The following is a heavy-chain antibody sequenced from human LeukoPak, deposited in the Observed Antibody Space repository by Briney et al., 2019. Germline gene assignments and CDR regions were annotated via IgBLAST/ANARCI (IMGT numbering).Heavy chain of an antibody. CDR2: ISSSGSTI. CDR1: GFTFSSYS. Sequence: GGSLRLSCAASGFTFSSYSMNWVRQAPGKGLEWVSYISSSGSTISYADSVKGRFTISRDNSKNTLYLQMNSLRAEDTAVYYCAKKMGGVWAFDIWGQGTMVTVSS. CDR3: AKKMGGVWAFDI. D-gene: IGHD3-16*01. J-gene: IGHJ3*02. V-gene: IGHV3-48*01.